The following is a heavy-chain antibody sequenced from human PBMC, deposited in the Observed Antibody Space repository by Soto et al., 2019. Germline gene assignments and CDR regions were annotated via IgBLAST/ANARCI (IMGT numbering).Heavy chain of an antibody. CDR3: ARDQEVAGTTLFDY. D-gene: IGHD6-19*01. CDR1: GFTFSSYA. CDR2: ISYDGSNK. Sequence: QVQLVESGGGVVQPGRSLRLSCAASGFTFSSYAMHWVRQAPGKGLEWVAVISYDGSNKYYADSVKGRFTISRDNSKNTLYLQMNSLRAEDTAVYYCARDQEVAGTTLFDYWGQGTLVTVSS. V-gene: IGHV3-30-3*01. J-gene: IGHJ4*02.